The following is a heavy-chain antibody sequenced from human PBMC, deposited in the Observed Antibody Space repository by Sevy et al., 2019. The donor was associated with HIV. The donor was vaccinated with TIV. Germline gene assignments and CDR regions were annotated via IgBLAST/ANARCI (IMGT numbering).Heavy chain of an antibody. CDR2: ILSVGNIK. Sequence: GGSLRLSCAASGFTFSSYGLHWVRQAPGRGLEWVAGILSVGNIKYYIDSVKGRFTISRDDSKNTLYLQMNSLGAEDTAVYYCARESGSGWYIDHWGQGALVTVSS. V-gene: IGHV3-33*01. CDR3: ARESGSGWYIDH. D-gene: IGHD6-19*01. J-gene: IGHJ4*02. CDR1: GFTFSSYG.